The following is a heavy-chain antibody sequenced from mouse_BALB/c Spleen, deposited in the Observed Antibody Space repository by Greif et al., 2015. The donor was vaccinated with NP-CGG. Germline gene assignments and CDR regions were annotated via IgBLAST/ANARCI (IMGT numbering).Heavy chain of an antibody. CDR1: GYTFISYV. CDR3: ARREPYYFDY. CDR2: INPYNDDT. Sequence: EVQLQQSGPELVKPGASVKMSCKASGYTFISYVIHWMKQKPGQGLEWIGYINPYNDDTKCNEKFQGKATLTSDKSSSTAYMELSSLTSEDSAVYYCARREPYYFDYWGQGTTLTVSS. J-gene: IGHJ2*01. V-gene: IGHV1-14*01.